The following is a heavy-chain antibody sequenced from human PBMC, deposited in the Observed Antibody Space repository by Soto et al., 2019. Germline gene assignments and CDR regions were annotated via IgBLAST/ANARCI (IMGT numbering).Heavy chain of an antibody. CDR1: GYTFTSYG. Sequence: SVKVSCKASGYTFTSYGISWVRQAPGQGLEWMGGIIPIFGTANYAQKFQGRVTITADESTSTAYMELSSLRSEDTAVYYCARDFDVGGVVINDYWGQGTLVTVSS. CDR2: IIPIFGTA. CDR3: ARDFDVGGVVINDY. J-gene: IGHJ4*02. D-gene: IGHD3-3*01. V-gene: IGHV1-69*13.